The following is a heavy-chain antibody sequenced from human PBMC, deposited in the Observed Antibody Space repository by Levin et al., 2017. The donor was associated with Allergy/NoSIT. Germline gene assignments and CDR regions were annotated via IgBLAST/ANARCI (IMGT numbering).Heavy chain of an antibody. CDR1: GYTFTKYY. CDR3: AMGCGDDCLGGGH. V-gene: IGHV1-46*04. J-gene: IGHJ4*02. CDR2: INPGGGST. Sequence: EASVKVSCKTFGYTFTKYYVHWVRQAPGQGLEWMGIINPGGGSTTYAQRLQGRLSLTTDMSTRSVYMQLSSLRADDTAGYYCAMGCGDDCLGGGHWGQGTLITVSS. D-gene: IGHD2-21*02.